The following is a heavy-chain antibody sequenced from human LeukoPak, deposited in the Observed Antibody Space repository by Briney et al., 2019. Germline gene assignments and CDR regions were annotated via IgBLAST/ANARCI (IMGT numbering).Heavy chain of an antibody. Sequence: SETLSLTCTVSGGSISSSSYYWGWIRQPPGKGLEWIGSIYYSGSTYYNPSLKSRVTISVDTSKNQFSLKLRSVTAADTAVYYCARGRYCTGGSCYSNNNAEYSQDWGQGTLVTVSS. V-gene: IGHV4-39*07. D-gene: IGHD2-15*01. CDR2: IYYSGST. CDR1: GGSISSSSYY. CDR3: ARGRYCTGGSCYSNNNAEYSQD. J-gene: IGHJ1*01.